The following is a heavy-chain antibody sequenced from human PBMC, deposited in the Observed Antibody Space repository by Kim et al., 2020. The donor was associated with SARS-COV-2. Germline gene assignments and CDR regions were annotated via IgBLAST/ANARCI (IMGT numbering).Heavy chain of an antibody. CDR3: ARHGRIVGATTEVDY. Sequence: PSFQGQVTISADKSISTAYLQWSSLKASDTAMYYCARHGRIVGATTEVDYWGQGTLVTVSS. J-gene: IGHJ4*02. D-gene: IGHD1-26*01. V-gene: IGHV5-51*01.